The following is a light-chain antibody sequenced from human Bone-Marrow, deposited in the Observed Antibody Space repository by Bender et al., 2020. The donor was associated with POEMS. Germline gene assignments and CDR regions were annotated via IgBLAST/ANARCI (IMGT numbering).Light chain of an antibody. J-gene: IGLJ2*01. Sequence: QSVLTQPPSASGTPGQRVTISCTWSSSNIGAGYDVHWYQQLPGTAPKLLIYGNNNRPSGVPDRFSGSNSGTSASLAITGLQAEDEADYYCQSYDSSLSAVIFGGGTKLTVL. V-gene: IGLV1-40*01. CDR3: QSYDSSLSAVI. CDR1: SSNIGAGYD. CDR2: GNN.